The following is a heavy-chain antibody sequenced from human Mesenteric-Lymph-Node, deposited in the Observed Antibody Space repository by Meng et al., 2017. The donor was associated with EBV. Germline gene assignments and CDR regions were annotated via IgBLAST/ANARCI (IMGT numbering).Heavy chain of an antibody. CDR1: GYTFSNHY. J-gene: IGHJ4*02. CDR2: ISPYNDNT. V-gene: IGHV1-18*04. Sequence: QVRVVRAGAGVKKPGAPLRISGKSGYTFSNHYVHGIRQAPGKGLEWMGWISPYNDNTNSAQKFQGRVTVPIDTSTRTAYLELRSLRADDTAMYYCARSFAAAAKFDYWGQGTLVTVSS. CDR3: ARSFAAAAKFDY. D-gene: IGHD6-13*01.